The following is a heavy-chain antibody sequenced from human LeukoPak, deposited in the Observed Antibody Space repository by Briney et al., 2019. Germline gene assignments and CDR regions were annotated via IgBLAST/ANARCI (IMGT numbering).Heavy chain of an antibody. J-gene: IGHJ4*02. Sequence: GGSLRLSCAPCGLTFSSYGMHWVRQAPGKGLEWVAFIRYDGSNKYYAESVKGRFTISRDNSKNTLYLQMNSLRAEDTAVYYCAKDRFGPNDYWGQGTLVTVSS. D-gene: IGHD3-10*01. CDR1: GLTFSSYG. CDR3: AKDRFGPNDY. V-gene: IGHV3-30*02. CDR2: IRYDGSNK.